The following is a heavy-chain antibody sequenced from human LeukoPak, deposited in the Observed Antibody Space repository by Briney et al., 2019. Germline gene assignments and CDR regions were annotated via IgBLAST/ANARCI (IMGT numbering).Heavy chain of an antibody. Sequence: GGTLRLSCAASGFTFSNYGMSWVRQAPGKGLEWVSSISSSSSYIYYADSVKGRFTISRDNAENSLFLQMNSLRAEDTAVYYCAREVGVVGATCDYWGQGTLVTVSS. J-gene: IGHJ4*02. V-gene: IGHV3-21*01. D-gene: IGHD1-26*01. CDR1: GFTFSNYG. CDR2: ISSSSSYI. CDR3: AREVGVVGATCDY.